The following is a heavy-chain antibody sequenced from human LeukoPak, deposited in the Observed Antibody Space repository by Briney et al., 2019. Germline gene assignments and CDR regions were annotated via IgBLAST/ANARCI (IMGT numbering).Heavy chain of an antibody. CDR1: GYSFTSYW. V-gene: IGHV5-51*01. D-gene: IGHD3-22*01. Sequence: GESLKISCKGSGYSFTSYWIGWVRQMPGKGLEWMGIIYPGDSDTRYSPSFQGQVTISADESISTAYLQWSSLKASDTAMYYCARGSLGSSGYPYYFDYWGQGTLVTVSS. CDR3: ARGSLGSSGYPYYFDY. J-gene: IGHJ4*02. CDR2: IYPGDSDT.